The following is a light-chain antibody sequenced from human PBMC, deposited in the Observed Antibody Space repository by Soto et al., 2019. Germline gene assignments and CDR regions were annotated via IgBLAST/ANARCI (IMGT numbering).Light chain of an antibody. V-gene: IGKV1-39*01. CDR1: QSIGNH. J-gene: IGKJ5*01. CDR2: GAS. Sequence: DIQMTQSPSVLSASVGDTVTITCRASQSIGNHLNWFQQKPGKAPKFLIYGASTLQSGVPSRFTGSGSGTDFTLTLNSLEAEDFATYYCQQGYSSPATFGQGTRLEI. CDR3: QQGYSSPAT.